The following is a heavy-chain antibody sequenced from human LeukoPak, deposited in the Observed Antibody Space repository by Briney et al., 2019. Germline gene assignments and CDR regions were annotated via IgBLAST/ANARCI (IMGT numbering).Heavy chain of an antibody. Sequence: ASVKVSCKASGYTFTSYYMHWVRQAPGQGLEWMGIINPSGGSTSYTQKFQGRVTMTRDTSRTTVYMELSSLRSQDTAVYYCARHKEVGDYYYFDYWGQGTLVTVSS. V-gene: IGHV1-46*01. CDR2: INPSGGST. CDR1: GYTFTSYY. J-gene: IGHJ4*02. CDR3: ARHKEVGDYYYFDY. D-gene: IGHD2/OR15-2a*01.